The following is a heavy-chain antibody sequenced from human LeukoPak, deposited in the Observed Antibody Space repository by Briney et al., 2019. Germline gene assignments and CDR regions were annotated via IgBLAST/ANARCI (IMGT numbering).Heavy chain of an antibody. V-gene: IGHV4-31*03. Sequence: PSQTLSLTCTVSGGSISSGGYYWSWIRQHPGKGLEWIGYIYYSGSTYYNPSLKSRVTISVDTSKNQFSLKLSSVTAADTAVYYCARVRGRITIFGAVMPDAFDIWGQGTMVTVSS. J-gene: IGHJ3*02. CDR1: GGSISSGGYY. D-gene: IGHD3-3*01. CDR2: IYYSGST. CDR3: ARVRGRITIFGAVMPDAFDI.